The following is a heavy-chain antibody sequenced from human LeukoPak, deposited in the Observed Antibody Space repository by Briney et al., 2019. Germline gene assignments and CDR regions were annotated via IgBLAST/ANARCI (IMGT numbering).Heavy chain of an antibody. D-gene: IGHD2-2*01. V-gene: IGHV3-7*01. CDR1: GFTFSSYW. CDR2: IKQDGIGR. CDR3: ARRRCTSTSCFADY. Sequence: PGGSLRLSCAASGFTFSSYWMSWVRQAPGKGLEWVANIKQDGIGRYYVDSVKGRFTISRDNAKNSLYLQMNSLRAEDTAVYYCARRRCTSTSCFADYWGQGTLVTVSS. J-gene: IGHJ4*02.